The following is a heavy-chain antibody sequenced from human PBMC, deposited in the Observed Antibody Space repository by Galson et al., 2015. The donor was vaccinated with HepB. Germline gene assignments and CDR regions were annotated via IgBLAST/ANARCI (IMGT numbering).Heavy chain of an antibody. J-gene: IGHJ4*02. CDR3: ARVPDGYNYWGVDY. D-gene: IGHD5-24*01. CDR2: IWYDARDE. V-gene: IGHV3-33*01. Sequence: SLRLSCAASGFTFSSYGMHWVRQAPGKGLDWVAVIWYDARDEYYADSVKGRFTISRDNSKNTLYLQMNSLRAEDTAVHYCARVPDGYNYWGVDYWGQGTLVTVSS. CDR1: GFTFSSYG.